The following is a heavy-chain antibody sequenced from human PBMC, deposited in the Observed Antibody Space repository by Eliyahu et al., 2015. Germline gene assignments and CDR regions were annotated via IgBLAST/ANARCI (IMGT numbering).Heavy chain of an antibody. J-gene: IGHJ3*02. CDR3: ARELIVATAFDI. CDR1: GFXFSSYS. V-gene: IGHV3-21*01. D-gene: IGHD5-12*01. Sequence: EVQLVESGGGXVKPGGSLRLACAASGFXFSSYSMNWVRQAPGKGLEWVSSISSSSSYIYYADSVKGRFTISRDNAKNSLYLQMNSLRAEDTAVYYCARELIVATAFDIWGQGTMVTVSS. CDR2: ISSSSSYI.